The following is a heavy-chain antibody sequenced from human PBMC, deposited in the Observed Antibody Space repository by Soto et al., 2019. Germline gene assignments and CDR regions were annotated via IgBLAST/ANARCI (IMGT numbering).Heavy chain of an antibody. CDR2: INHSGST. J-gene: IGHJ5*02. V-gene: IGHV4-34*01. Sequence: SETLSLTCAVYGGSFSGYYWSWIRQPPGKGLEWIGEINHSGSTNYNPSLKSRVTISVDTSKNQFSLKLSSVTAADTAVYYCARERITMGFDPWGQGTLVTVSS. CDR3: ARERITMGFDP. CDR1: GGSFSGYY. D-gene: IGHD3-10*01.